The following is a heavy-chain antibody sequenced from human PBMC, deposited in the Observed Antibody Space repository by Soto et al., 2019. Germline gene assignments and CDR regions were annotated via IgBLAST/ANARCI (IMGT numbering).Heavy chain of an antibody. J-gene: IGHJ4*02. Sequence: ASVKVSCKASGGTFSSYAISWVRQAPGQGLEWMGGIIPIFGTANYAQKFQGRVTITADESTSTAYMELSSLRSEDTAVFYCARVGVGLAAPRVWPYWGQGTPVTVSS. D-gene: IGHD6-13*01. CDR2: IIPIFGTA. V-gene: IGHV1-69*13. CDR1: GGTFSSYA. CDR3: ARVGVGLAAPRVWPY.